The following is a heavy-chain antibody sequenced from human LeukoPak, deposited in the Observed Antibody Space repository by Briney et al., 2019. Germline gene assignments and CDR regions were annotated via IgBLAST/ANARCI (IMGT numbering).Heavy chain of an antibody. CDR1: GGSISSSSYY. J-gene: IGHJ4*02. D-gene: IGHD2-2*02. CDR2: VYYSGST. CDR3: ARQSSTSCYIDY. V-gene: IGHV4-39*01. Sequence: RSSETLSLTCTVSGGSISSSSYYWGWIRQPPGEGLEWIGSVYYSGSTFYNPSLKSRVTISVDTSKNHFSLKLSSVTAADTAVYFCARQSSTSCYIDYWGQGTLVAVSS.